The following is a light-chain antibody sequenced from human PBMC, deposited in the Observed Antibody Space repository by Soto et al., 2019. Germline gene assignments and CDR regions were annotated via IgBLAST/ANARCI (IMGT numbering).Light chain of an antibody. J-gene: IGKJ3*01. CDR1: ESVTSSC. V-gene: IGKV3-20*01. CDR2: TTS. CDR3: QQCGGSPLFS. Sequence: EIVLTQSPDTLSLSPGERATLSCTASESVTSSCLAWYQRKAGQAPRLLIHTTSTRATDIPDRFSGSGSGTDFTLTISRPEPEDFAVYYCQQCGGSPLFSFGPGTRVDI.